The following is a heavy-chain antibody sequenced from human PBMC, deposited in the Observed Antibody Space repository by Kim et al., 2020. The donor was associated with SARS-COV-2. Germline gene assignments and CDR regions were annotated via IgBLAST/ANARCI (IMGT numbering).Heavy chain of an antibody. CDR2: IDPSDSYT. CDR3: ARDYYDSSGNIEGDY. V-gene: IGHV5-10-1*01. Sequence: GESLKISCKGSGYSFTSYWISWVRQMPGKGLEWMGRIDPSDSYTNYSPSFQGHVTISADKSISTAYLQWSSLKASDTAMYYCARDYYDSSGNIEGDYWGQGTLVTVSS. D-gene: IGHD3-22*01. J-gene: IGHJ4*02. CDR1: GYSFTSYW.